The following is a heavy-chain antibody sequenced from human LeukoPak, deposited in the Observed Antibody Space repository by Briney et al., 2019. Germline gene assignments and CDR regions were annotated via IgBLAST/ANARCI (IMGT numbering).Heavy chain of an antibody. CDR1: ADSINSYY. D-gene: IGHD6-13*01. CDR2: IYYSGST. CDR3: ARYYSSNWYFDY. Sequence: SETLSLTCTVSADSINSYYWGWIRQPPGKGLECIGYIYYSGSTNYNPSLKSRVTISIDTSKNQFSLKLSSVTAADTAVYYCARYYSSNWYFDYWGQGTLVTVSS. V-gene: IGHV4-59*08. J-gene: IGHJ4*02.